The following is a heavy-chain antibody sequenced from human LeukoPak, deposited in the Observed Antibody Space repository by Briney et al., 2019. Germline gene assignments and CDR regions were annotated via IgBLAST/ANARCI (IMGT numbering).Heavy chain of an antibody. J-gene: IGHJ4*02. CDR3: ARGRDTAIDY. CDR1: GLTFSNYD. Sequence: GGSLRLSCAASGLTFSNYDMHWVRQPTGKGLEWVSAIGTAGDTYYPGSVKGRFTLSRENAKNSLYVQMNSLRAGDTAVYYCARGRDTAIDYWGQGTMVTVSS. V-gene: IGHV3-13*01. CDR2: IGTAGDT. D-gene: IGHD5-18*01.